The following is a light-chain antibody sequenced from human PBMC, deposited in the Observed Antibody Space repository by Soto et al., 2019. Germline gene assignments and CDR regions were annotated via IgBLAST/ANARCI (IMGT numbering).Light chain of an antibody. CDR3: QKYNSYPWT. Sequence: DIQITQSPSTLSASVGDRVTITCRASHSISSWLAWYHQKQGKAPKLLIDMAYRLESGGPSRFNVSGSGPELTITCSSLQPDDYATYYCQKYNSYPWTYGQGTKGESK. J-gene: IGKJ1*01. CDR1: HSISSW. V-gene: IGKV1-5*03. CDR2: MAY.